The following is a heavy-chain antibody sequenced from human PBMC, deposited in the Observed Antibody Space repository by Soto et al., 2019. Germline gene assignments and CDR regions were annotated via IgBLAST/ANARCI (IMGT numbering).Heavy chain of an antibody. CDR3: ARGIREFMDV. CDR1: GGSFSGHY. D-gene: IGHD3-3*02. Sequence: QVQLQQWGAGLLKPSETLSLTCAVYGGSFSGHYWSWIRQPPGKGLEWIGEINHSGSTNCNPSLKNRGTRLTDTSKNQFSLKVSSVSAADTAVYYCARGIREFMDVWGQGTTVTVSS. V-gene: IGHV4-34*01. CDR2: INHSGST. J-gene: IGHJ6*02.